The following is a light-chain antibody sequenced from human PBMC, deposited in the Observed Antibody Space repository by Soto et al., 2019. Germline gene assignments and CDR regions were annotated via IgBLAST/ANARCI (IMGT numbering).Light chain of an antibody. J-gene: IGKJ4*01. V-gene: IGKV3-20*01. CDR2: GTS. CDR1: QSVSRSY. CDR3: QQYYPTPLT. Sequence: EIVSTQSPGTLSLSPGEGATLSCRASQSVSRSYLAWYQQKPGQAPRLLIYGTSSRATGIPDRFSGSGSGTDFTLTISNLQAEDVAIYYCQQYYPTPLTFGGGTKVDI.